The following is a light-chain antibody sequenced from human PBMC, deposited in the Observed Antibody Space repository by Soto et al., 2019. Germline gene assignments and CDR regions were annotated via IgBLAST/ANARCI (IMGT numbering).Light chain of an antibody. CDR3: SSYTTSSTVL. CDR2: DVS. J-gene: IGLJ2*01. V-gene: IGLV2-14*01. Sequence: QSALTQPASVSGSPGQSITISCTGTNSDVGTYKYVSWYQQHPGKAPKLIIFDVSYRPSGVSNRFSGSKSGNTASLTISGLRAEDESDYYCSSYTTSSTVLFGGGTQVTVL. CDR1: NSDVGTYKY.